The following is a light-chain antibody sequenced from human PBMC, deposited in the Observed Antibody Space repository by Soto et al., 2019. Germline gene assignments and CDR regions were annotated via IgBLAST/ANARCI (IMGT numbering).Light chain of an antibody. V-gene: IGKV3-20*01. CDR1: QSISST. CDR2: GAA. Sequence: ERVLTQPPTPLSVSPVERATLSCXALQSISSTLAWYQHTXGQAPRXXVYGAASRATGIPERFTGSGSGTDFTLTISRLEPEDFELYYCQQYGSYPWTFGQGTKVDIK. J-gene: IGKJ1*01. CDR3: QQYGSYPWT.